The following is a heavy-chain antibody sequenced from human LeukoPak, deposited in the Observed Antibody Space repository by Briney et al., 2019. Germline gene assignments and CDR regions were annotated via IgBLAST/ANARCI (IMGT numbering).Heavy chain of an antibody. CDR1: GGSISSSSYY. CDR3: ASLLKTGYSSGGPLGY. J-gene: IGHJ4*02. D-gene: IGHD6-19*01. V-gene: IGHV4-39*07. Sequence: SETLSLTCTVSGGSISSSSYYWGWIRQPPGKGLEWIGSIYYSGSTYYNPSLKSRVTISVDTSKNQFSLKLSSVTAADTAVYYCASLLKTGYSSGGPLGYWGQGTLVTVSS. CDR2: IYYSGST.